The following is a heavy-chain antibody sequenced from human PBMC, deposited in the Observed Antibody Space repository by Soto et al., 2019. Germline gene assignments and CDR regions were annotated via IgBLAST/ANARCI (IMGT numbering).Heavy chain of an antibody. CDR2: IKQDGSEK. J-gene: IGHJ4*02. Sequence: GGSLRLSCAASGFTFSSYWMSWVRQAPGKGLEWVANIKQDGSEKYYVDSVKGRFTISRDNAKNSLYLQMNSLRAEDTAVYYWERDQYSSSFDYWGQGTRVNVSS. D-gene: IGHD6-13*01. V-gene: IGHV3-7*05. CDR1: GFTFSSYW. CDR3: ERDQYSSSFDY.